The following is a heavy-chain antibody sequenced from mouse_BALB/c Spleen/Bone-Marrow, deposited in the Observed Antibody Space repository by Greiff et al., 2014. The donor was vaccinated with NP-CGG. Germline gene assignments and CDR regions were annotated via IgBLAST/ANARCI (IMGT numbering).Heavy chain of an antibody. V-gene: IGHV1-87*01. J-gene: IGHJ3*01. CDR1: GYTFTSYW. CDR2: IYPGDGDT. CDR3: ARGDYDYDDWFAY. D-gene: IGHD2-4*01. Sequence: VQGVESGAELARPGASVKLSCKASGYTFTSYWMQWVKQRPGQGLEWIGAIYPGDGDTRYTQKFKGKATLTADKSSSTAYMQLSSLASEDSAVYYCARGDYDYDDWFAYWGQGTLVTVSA.